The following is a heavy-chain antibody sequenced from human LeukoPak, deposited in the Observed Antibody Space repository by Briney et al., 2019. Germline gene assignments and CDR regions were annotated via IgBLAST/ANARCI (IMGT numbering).Heavy chain of an antibody. J-gene: IGHJ4*02. D-gene: IGHD5-18*01. CDR2: INSNGGST. V-gene: IGHV3-64D*06. CDR1: GFTFSSYA. Sequence: PGGSLRLSFSASGFTFSSYAWHWVRQAPGKGLEYVSAINSNGGSTYYADSVSGRFTISRNNSKITLYLQMTSLRAEDTAVYYCVKDRGTAVVLYYFDYWGQGTLVTVSS. CDR3: VKDRGTAVVLYYFDY.